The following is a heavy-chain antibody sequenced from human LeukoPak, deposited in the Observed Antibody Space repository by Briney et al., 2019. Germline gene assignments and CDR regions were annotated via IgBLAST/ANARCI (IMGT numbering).Heavy chain of an antibody. CDR3: AHSPEAALSLYFDY. V-gene: IGHV2-5*02. J-gene: IGHJ4*02. D-gene: IGHD6-13*01. CDR2: IYWDDDK. CDR1: GFSLSTRGVG. Sequence: SGPTLVKPTQTLTLTCTFSGFSLSTRGVGVGWIRQPPGKALEWLALIYWDDDKRYSPSLKSRLTITKDTSKNQVVLTMTNMDPVDTATYYCAHSPEAALSLYFDYWGQGALVTVSS.